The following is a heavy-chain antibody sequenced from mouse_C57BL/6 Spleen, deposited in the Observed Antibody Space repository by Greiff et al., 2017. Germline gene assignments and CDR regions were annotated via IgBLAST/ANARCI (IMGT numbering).Heavy chain of an antibody. CDR1: GFNFKDYY. V-gene: IGHV14-2*01. Sequence: VQLQQSGAELVKPGASVKLSCTASGFNFKDYYMHWVKQRTEQGLEWIGRIDPEDGETKYAQKFQGKATITADTSSNTAYLQLSILTSEDTAVYYCVPHYCGSSYWYFGVWGTGTTVTVSS. J-gene: IGHJ1*03. D-gene: IGHD1-1*01. CDR3: VPHYCGSSYWYFGV. CDR2: IDPEDGET.